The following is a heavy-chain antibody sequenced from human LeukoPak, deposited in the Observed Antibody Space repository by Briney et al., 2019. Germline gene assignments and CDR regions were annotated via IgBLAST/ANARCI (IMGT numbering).Heavy chain of an antibody. CDR1: GYTFTSYY. CDR2: IDPSGGGT. D-gene: IGHD4-17*01. V-gene: IGHV1-46*01. CDR3: ARVDTVTWNFDS. J-gene: IGHJ4*02. Sequence: ASVKVSCKASGYTFTSYYIQWVRQDVGHVLEYMGVIDPSGGGTTYAQKFQGRVSVTRDTSTSTVYMEMSNLRSEDTAVYYCARVDTVTWNFDSWGQGTLVTVSS.